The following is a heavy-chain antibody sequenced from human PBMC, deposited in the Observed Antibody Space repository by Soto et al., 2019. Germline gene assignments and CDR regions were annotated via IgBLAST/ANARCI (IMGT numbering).Heavy chain of an antibody. CDR3: ARGEGYGSGSYSTSFDY. V-gene: IGHV1-69*12. CDR2: IIPIFGTA. Sequence: QVQLVQSGAEVKKPGSSVKVSCKASGGTFSSYAISWVRQAPGQGLEWMGGIIPIFGTANYAQKFQGRVTITADESTSTANMELSSLRSEDTAVYYCARGEGYGSGSYSTSFDYWGQGTLVTVSS. J-gene: IGHJ4*02. D-gene: IGHD3-10*01. CDR1: GGTFSSYA.